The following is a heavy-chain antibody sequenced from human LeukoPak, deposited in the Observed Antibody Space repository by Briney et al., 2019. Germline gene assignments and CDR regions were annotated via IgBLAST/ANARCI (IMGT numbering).Heavy chain of an antibody. J-gene: IGHJ6*02. CDR3: ARWWDDGSGYSYNYGMDV. Sequence: ASVKVSCKASGGTFSSYAISWVRQAPGQGLEWMGVINPSGGSTSYPQKFQGRVTMTRDTSTSTVYMELSSLRSEDTAVYYCARWWDDGSGYSYNYGMDVWGQGTTVTVSS. CDR1: GGTFSSYA. D-gene: IGHD3-22*01. V-gene: IGHV1-46*01. CDR2: INPSGGST.